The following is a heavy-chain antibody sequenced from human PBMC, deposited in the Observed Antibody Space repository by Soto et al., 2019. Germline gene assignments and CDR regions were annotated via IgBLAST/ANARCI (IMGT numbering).Heavy chain of an antibody. Sequence: GGSLRLSCEVSGFTFSSYEVYWVRQAPGKGLEWVAYISSSGETVYYAGSVQGRFTIFRDNAKNSLYLQMSSLGAEDTAVYYCAREGFYAMDVWGQGTTVTVSS. CDR1: GFTFSSYE. V-gene: IGHV3-48*03. J-gene: IGHJ6*02. CDR2: ISSSGETV. CDR3: AREGFYAMDV. D-gene: IGHD2-2*01.